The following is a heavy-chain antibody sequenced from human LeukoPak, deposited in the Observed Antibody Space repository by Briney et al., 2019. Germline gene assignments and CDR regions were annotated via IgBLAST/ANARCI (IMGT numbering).Heavy chain of an antibody. CDR1: GFTFSSHL. CDR2: IKGDGSSI. Sequence: QAGGSLRLSCAASGFTFSSHLMHWVRQNPGKGLVWVSRIKGDGSSISHADSVTGRFTISRDNAKNTLYLQMNNLRAEDTGVYYCVRDGVGAPPFDYWGEGILVTVSS. J-gene: IGHJ4*02. CDR3: VRDGVGAPPFDY. D-gene: IGHD1-26*01. V-gene: IGHV3-74*01.